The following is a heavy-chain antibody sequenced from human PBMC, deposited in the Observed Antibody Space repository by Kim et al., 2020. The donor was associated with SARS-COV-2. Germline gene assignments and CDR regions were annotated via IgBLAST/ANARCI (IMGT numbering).Heavy chain of an antibody. D-gene: IGHD2-15*01. CDR2: INHSGST. Sequence: SETLSLTCAVYGGSFSGYYWSWIRQPPGKGLEWIGEINHSGSTNYNPSLKSRVTISVDTSKNQFSLKLSSVTAADTAVYYCARGRVARAFDYWGQGTLVT. V-gene: IGHV4-34*01. CDR1: GGSFSGYY. J-gene: IGHJ4*02. CDR3: ARGRVARAFDY.